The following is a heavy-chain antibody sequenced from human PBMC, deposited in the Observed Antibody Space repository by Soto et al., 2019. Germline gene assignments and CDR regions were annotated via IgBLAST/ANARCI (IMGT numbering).Heavy chain of an antibody. CDR2: IYYSGSA. CDR3: AREGRLHWFES. CDR1: GGSISSGDYY. J-gene: IGHJ5*01. V-gene: IGHV4-30-4*01. Sequence: PSETLSLTCTVSGGSISSGDYYWNWIRQPPGKGLEWIGYIYYSGSANYNPSLKSRVSISLDTSKNQFSLKLSSVTAADTAVYFCAREGRLHWFESWGQGTLVTVSS.